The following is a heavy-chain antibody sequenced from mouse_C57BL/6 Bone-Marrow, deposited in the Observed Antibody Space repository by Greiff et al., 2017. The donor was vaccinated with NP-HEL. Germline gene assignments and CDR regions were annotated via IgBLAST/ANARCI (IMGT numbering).Heavy chain of an antibody. D-gene: IGHD2-10*02. Sequence: VHVKQSGAELVRPGASVKLSCTASGFNIKDYYMHWVKQRPEQGLEWIGRIDPEDGDTGYAPKFQGKATMTADTSSNTAYLQLSSLTSEDTAVYYCSLVCRFAYWGQGTLVTVSA. CDR2: IDPEDGDT. CDR3: SLVCRFAY. CDR1: GFNIKDYY. V-gene: IGHV14-1*01. J-gene: IGHJ3*01.